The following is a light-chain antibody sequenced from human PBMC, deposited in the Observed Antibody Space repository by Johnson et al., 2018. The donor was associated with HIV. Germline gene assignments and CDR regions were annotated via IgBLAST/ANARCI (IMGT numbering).Light chain of an antibody. J-gene: IGLJ1*01. CDR2: KDN. Sequence: QSVLTQPPSVSAAPGQKVTISCSGSSSTIGNNFVSWYQVLPGTAPKLLINKDNERPSGIPDRFSGSKSGTSATLDITGLQTGDEADYYCGTWDTSLSAGGVFGTGTKVTVL. CDR1: SSTIGNNF. V-gene: IGLV1-51*02. CDR3: GTWDTSLSAGGV.